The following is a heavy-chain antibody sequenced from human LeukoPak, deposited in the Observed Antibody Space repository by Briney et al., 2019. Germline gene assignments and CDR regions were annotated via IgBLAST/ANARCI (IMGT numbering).Heavy chain of an antibody. V-gene: IGHV4-39*07. CDR2: IYYSGST. Sequence: PSETLSLTCTVSGGTISSSSYYWGWIRQPPGKGLEWIGSIYYSGSTYYNPSLKSRVTISVDTSKNQFSLKLSSVTAADTAVYYCARDRAFYCSSTSCYLSAFDIWGQGTMVTVSS. D-gene: IGHD2-2*01. CDR1: GGTISSSSYY. J-gene: IGHJ3*02. CDR3: ARDRAFYCSSTSCYLSAFDI.